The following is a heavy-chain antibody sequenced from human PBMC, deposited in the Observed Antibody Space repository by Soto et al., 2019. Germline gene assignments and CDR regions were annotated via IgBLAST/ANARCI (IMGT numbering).Heavy chain of an antibody. V-gene: IGHV4-39*01. CDR2: IYYSGST. J-gene: IGHJ5*02. CDR3: ARTGIAAAGIHNWFDP. D-gene: IGHD6-13*01. CDR1: GGSISSSSYY. Sequence: PSETLSLTCTVSGGSISSSSYYWGWIRQPPGKGLEWIGSIYYSGSTYYNPSLKSRVTISVDTSKNQFSLKLSSVTAADTAVYYCARTGIAAAGIHNWFDPWGQGTLVTVSS.